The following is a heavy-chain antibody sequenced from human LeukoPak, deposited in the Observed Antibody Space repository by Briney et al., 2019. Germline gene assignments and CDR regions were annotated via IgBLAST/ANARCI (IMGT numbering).Heavy chain of an antibody. Sequence: SETLSLTCAVYGGSFSGYYWSWIRQPPGKGLEWIGEINHSGSTNYNPSLKSRVTISVDTSKNQFSLKLSSVTAADTAVYYCARGIVAYYYGSSGYYFDYWGQGTLVTVSS. D-gene: IGHD3-22*01. CDR2: INHSGST. J-gene: IGHJ4*02. V-gene: IGHV4-34*01. CDR1: GGSFSGYY. CDR3: ARGIVAYYYGSSGYYFDY.